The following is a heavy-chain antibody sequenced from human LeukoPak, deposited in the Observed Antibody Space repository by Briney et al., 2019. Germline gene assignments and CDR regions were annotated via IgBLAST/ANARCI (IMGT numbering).Heavy chain of an antibody. CDR2: ISYDGSNK. D-gene: IGHD3-3*01. CDR1: GFTFSSYA. Sequence: PGRSLRLSCAASGFTFSSYAMHWVHQAPGKGLEWAAVISYDGSNKYYADSVKGRFTISRDNSKNTLYLQMNSLRAEDTAVYYCARARGIFGVVIRGYFQHWGQGTLVTVSS. CDR3: ARARGIFGVVIRGYFQH. J-gene: IGHJ1*01. V-gene: IGHV3-30*04.